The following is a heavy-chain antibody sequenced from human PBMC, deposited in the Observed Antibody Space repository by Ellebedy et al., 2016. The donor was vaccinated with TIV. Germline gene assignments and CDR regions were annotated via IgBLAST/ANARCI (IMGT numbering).Heavy chain of an antibody. CDR2: ISSSGSTI. D-gene: IGHD6-19*01. CDR1: GGPFNSDDYY. CDR3: ARAGSSGWYGFYGY. V-gene: IGHV3-11*01. J-gene: IGHJ4*02. Sequence: LSLTCTVSGGPFNSDDYYMSWIRQAPGKGLEWVSYISSSGSTIYYADSVKCRFTISRDNAKNSLYLQMNSLRAEDTAVYYYARAGSSGWYGFYGYWGQGTLVTVSS.